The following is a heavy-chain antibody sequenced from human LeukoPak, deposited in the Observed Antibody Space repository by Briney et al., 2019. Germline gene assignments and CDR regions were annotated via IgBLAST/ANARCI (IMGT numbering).Heavy chain of an antibody. J-gene: IGHJ5*02. V-gene: IGHV4-59*01. CDR3: ARFIDEIDNWFDP. Sequence: SETLSLTCTVSGGSISSYYWSWIRQPPGKGLEWIGYIYYSGSTNYNPSLKSRVTISVDTSKNQFSLKLSSVTAADTAVYYCARFIDEIDNWFDPWGQGTLVTVSS. CDR2: IYYSGST. CDR1: GGSISSYY. D-gene: IGHD3-16*02.